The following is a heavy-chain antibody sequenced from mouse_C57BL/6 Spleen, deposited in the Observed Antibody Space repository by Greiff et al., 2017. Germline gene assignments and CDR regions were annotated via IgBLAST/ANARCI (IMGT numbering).Heavy chain of an antibody. CDR3: AREEDGSSYGFAY. Sequence: QVQLKQPGAELVKPGASVKLSCKASGYTFTSYWMHWVKQRPGRGLEWIGRIDPNSGGTKYNEKFKSKATLTVDKPSSTAYMQRSSLTSEDSAVYYCAREEDGSSYGFAYWGQGTLVTVSA. V-gene: IGHV1-72*01. CDR2: IDPNSGGT. J-gene: IGHJ3*01. D-gene: IGHD1-1*01. CDR1: GYTFTSYW.